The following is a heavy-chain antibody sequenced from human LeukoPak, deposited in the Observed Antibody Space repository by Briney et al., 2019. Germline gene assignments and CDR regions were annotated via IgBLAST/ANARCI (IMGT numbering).Heavy chain of an antibody. CDR3: ARGSVEMATIGAFDI. J-gene: IGHJ3*02. CDR2: IYHSGST. CDR1: GGSISSGGYS. V-gene: IGHV4-30-2*01. Sequence: SQTLSLTCAVSGGSISSGGYSWSWIRQPPGKGLEWIGYIYHSGSTYYNPSLKSRVTISVDRSKNQFSLKLSSVTAADTAVYYCARGSVEMATIGAFDIWGQGTMVTVSS. D-gene: IGHD5-12*01.